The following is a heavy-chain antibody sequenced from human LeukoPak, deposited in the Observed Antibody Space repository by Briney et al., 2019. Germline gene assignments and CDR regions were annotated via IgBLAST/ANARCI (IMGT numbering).Heavy chain of an antibody. Sequence: GRSLRLSCAASGFTFDDYAMFWVRQAPGKGLEWVSGISWNSEYIGYAASVKGRFTISRDNAENSLYLQMNSLRGEDTAFYYCARGNRDSSGFYCYYGMDVWGQGTTVTVSS. CDR3: ARGNRDSSGFYCYYGMDV. CDR1: GFTFDDYA. J-gene: IGHJ6*02. D-gene: IGHD3-22*01. V-gene: IGHV3-9*01. CDR2: ISWNSEYI.